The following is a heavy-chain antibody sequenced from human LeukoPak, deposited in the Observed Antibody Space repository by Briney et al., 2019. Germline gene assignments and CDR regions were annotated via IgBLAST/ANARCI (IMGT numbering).Heavy chain of an antibody. J-gene: IGHJ1*01. CDR3: AKGDRILGAFQH. CDR1: GYTFTSYY. Sequence: ASVKVSCKASGYTFTSYYMHWVRQAPGQGREWMGWINPNSGGTNYAQKFQGRVTMTRDTSISTAYMELSRLRSDGTAVYYCAKGDRILGAFQHWGQGTLVTVSS. CDR2: INPNSGGT. V-gene: IGHV1-2*02. D-gene: IGHD1-26*01.